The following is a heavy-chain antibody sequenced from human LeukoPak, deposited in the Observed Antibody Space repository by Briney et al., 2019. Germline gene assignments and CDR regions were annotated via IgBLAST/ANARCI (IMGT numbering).Heavy chain of an antibody. CDR2: INQCGST. Sequence: PSETLSLTRAVYGGSFSGYYWSWIRQPPGKGLEWIGEINQCGSTNYNPSLKSRVTISVDTSKNQFSLKLSSVTAADTAVYYCARLRAVTRSSSWLQVRRRFDYWGQGTLVTVSS. V-gene: IGHV4-34*01. J-gene: IGHJ4*02. CDR1: GGSFSGYY. CDR3: ARLRAVTRSSSWLQVRRRFDY. D-gene: IGHD6-13*01.